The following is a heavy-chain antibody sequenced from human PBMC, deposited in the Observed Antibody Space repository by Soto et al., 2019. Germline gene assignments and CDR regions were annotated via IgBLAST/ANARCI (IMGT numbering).Heavy chain of an antibody. CDR2: INSGGTT. CDR1: GFTFSNAW. J-gene: IGHJ6*02. V-gene: IGHV3-66*01. CDR3: VRENYYYGMDV. Sequence: GGSLRLSCAVSGFTFSNAWMSWVRQAPGKGLEWVSVINSGGTTDYADSVKGRFTISRDISRNTLYLQMNSLRAEDTAVYYCVRENYYYGMDVWGQGTTVTVSS.